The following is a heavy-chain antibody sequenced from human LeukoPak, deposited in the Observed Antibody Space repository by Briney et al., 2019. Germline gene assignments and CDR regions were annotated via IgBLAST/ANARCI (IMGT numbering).Heavy chain of an antibody. V-gene: IGHV3-30*18. Sequence: PGGSLRLSRAASGFTFSSYGMHWVRQAPGKGLEWVAVISYDGSNKYYADSVKGRFTISRDNSKNTLYLQMNSLRAEDTAVYYCAKGGLKGVLDYWGQGTLVTVSS. CDR2: ISYDGSNK. D-gene: IGHD2-8*01. CDR1: GFTFSSYG. J-gene: IGHJ4*02. CDR3: AKGGLKGVLDY.